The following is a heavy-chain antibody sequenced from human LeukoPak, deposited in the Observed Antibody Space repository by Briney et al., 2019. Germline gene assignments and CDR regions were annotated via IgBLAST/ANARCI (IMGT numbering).Heavy chain of an antibody. CDR3: ARQLVHGGKVFDP. V-gene: IGHV4-34*01. Sequence: SETLSLTCAVYGGSFSGYYWSWIRQPPGKGLEWIGEINHSGSTNYNPSLKSRVTISVDTSKNQFSLKLSSVTAADTAVYYCARQLVHGGKVFDPWGQGTLVTVSS. D-gene: IGHD2-15*01. J-gene: IGHJ5*02. CDR1: GGSFSGYY. CDR2: INHSGST.